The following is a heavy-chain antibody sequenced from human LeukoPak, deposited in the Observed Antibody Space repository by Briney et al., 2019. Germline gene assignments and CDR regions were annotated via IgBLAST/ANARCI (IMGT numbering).Heavy chain of an antibody. D-gene: IGHD3-9*01. CDR3: ARAPNYDILTGAYYFDY. CDR1: GGTFSSYA. Sequence: ASVKVSCKASGGTFSSYAISWVRQALGQGLEWMGGIIPIFGTANYAQKFQGRVTITADESTSTAYMELSSLRSEDTAVYYCARAPNYDILTGAYYFDYWGQGTLVTVSS. J-gene: IGHJ4*02. CDR2: IIPIFGTA. V-gene: IGHV1-69*01.